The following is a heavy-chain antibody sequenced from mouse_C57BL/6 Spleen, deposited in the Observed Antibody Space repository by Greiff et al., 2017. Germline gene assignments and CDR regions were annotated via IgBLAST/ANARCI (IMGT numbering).Heavy chain of an antibody. D-gene: IGHD2-2*01. V-gene: IGHV14-1*01. Sequence: EVQLQQSGAELVRPGASVKLSCTASGFNIKDYYMHWVKQRPEQGLEWIGRIDPEDGDPEYAPKFQGKATMTADTSSNTAYLQLSSLTSEDTAVYYCTTGGYDGPWFAYWGQGTLVTVSA. CDR3: TTGGYDGPWFAY. CDR1: GFNIKDYY. CDR2: IDPEDGDP. J-gene: IGHJ3*01.